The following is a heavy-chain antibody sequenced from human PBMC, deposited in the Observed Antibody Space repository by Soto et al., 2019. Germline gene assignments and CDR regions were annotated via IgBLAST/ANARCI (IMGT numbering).Heavy chain of an antibody. CDR2: IIPIFGTA. D-gene: IGHD6-6*01. CDR1: GGTFSSYA. CDR3: ARMIAARPYFDY. Sequence: ASVKVSCKASGGTFSSYAISWVRQAPGQGLEWMGGIIPIFGTANYAQKFQGRVTITADESTSTAYMELSSLRSEDTAVYYCARMIAARPYFDYWGQGTLVTVSS. J-gene: IGHJ4*02. V-gene: IGHV1-69*13.